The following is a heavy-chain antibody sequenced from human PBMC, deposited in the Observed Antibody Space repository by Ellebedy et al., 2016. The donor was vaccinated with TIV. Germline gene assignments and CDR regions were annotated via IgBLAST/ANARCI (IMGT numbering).Heavy chain of an antibody. CDR1: GFTFSSFG. Sequence: LSLTXAASGFTFSSFGMHWVRQAPGKGLEWVALVSHDGNKYYAESVKGRFTVSRDNSKNTLNLQMNSLRAEDSAVYYCAKVDPRYGVAPFDSWGQGTLVIVSS. CDR3: AKVDPRYGVAPFDS. D-gene: IGHD3-3*01. V-gene: IGHV3-30*18. CDR2: VSHDGNK. J-gene: IGHJ4*02.